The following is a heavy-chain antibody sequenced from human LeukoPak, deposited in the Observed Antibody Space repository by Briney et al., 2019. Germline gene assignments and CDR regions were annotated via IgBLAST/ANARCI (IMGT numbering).Heavy chain of an antibody. CDR2: INTGGGGI. CDR3: TRDVWGSQD. CDR1: GFTVSSNY. V-gene: IGHV3-48*02. D-gene: IGHD7-27*01. Sequence: GGSLRLSCAASGFTVSSNYMNWVRQAPGEGLEWISYINTGGGGIQYADSVKGRFTISRDNAKNALYLQMNSLRNEDTAVYYCTRDVWGSQDCGQGTLVTVSS. J-gene: IGHJ4*02.